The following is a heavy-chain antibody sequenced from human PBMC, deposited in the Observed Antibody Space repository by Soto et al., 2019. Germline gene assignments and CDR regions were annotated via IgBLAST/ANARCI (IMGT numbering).Heavy chain of an antibody. CDR2: INPNSGGT. CDR3: ARSYSYGPYYFDY. Sequence: ASVQVSCKASGYTFTVYYMHWVRQAPGQGLEWMGRINPNSGGTNYAQKFQGWVTMTRDTSISTAYMELSRLRSDDTAVYYCARSYSYGPYYFDYWGQGTLVTVSS. V-gene: IGHV1-2*04. CDR1: GYTFTVYY. J-gene: IGHJ4*02. D-gene: IGHD5-18*01.